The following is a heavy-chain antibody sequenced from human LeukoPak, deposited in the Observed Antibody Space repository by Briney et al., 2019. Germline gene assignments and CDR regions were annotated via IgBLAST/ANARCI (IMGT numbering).Heavy chain of an antibody. D-gene: IGHD2/OR15-2a*01. J-gene: IGHJ6*03. CDR3: ARANISPRVPWYYHYVDV. V-gene: IGHV5-51*01. CDR2: IYPGDSDT. Sequence: GESLKISGKGSGYSFISHWIGWVRQVPGKGREWMGIIYPGDSDTRYSPAFERLVNMSVEKSISTAYLQWSSLKASDTAIYYCARANISPRVPWYYHYVDVWGKGTTVTVSS. CDR1: GYSFISHW.